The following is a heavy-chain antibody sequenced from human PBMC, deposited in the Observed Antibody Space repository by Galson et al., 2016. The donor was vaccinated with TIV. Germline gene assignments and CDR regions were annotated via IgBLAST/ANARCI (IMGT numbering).Heavy chain of an antibody. Sequence: SLRLSCAASGFPFSSYTMHWVRQAPGKGLEWVAIKSYDGGNEYYADSVKGRFTISRDNSKNTLSLQMDSLRIEDTAVYYCARDGHDFWSGGANTLDYWGQGILVTVSS. CDR3: ARDGHDFWSGGANTLDY. CDR2: KSYDGGNE. V-gene: IGHV3-30*04. J-gene: IGHJ4*02. D-gene: IGHD3-3*01. CDR1: GFPFSSYT.